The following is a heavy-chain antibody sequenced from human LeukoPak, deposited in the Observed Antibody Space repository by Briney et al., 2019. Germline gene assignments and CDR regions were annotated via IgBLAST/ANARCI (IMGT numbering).Heavy chain of an antibody. Sequence: SETLSLTCTVSGGSISSSNYYWGWIRQPPGKGLEWIGSIYYSGNTYYNPSLKSRVTISVDMSKNQISLKLSSVTAADTAVYYCARMVATVTRGNWFDPWGQGTLVTVSS. D-gene: IGHD4-17*01. CDR1: GGSISSSNYY. J-gene: IGHJ5*02. CDR2: IYYSGNT. CDR3: ARMVATVTRGNWFDP. V-gene: IGHV4-39*07.